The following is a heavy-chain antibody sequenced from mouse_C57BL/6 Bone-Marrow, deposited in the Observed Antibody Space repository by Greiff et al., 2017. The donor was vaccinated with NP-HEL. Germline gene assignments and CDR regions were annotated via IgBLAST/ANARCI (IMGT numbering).Heavy chain of an antibody. CDR3: ARDYYGYWYFDV. V-gene: IGHV3-8*01. J-gene: IGHJ1*03. Sequence: EVKLMESGPGLAKPSQTLSLTCSVTGYSITSDYWNCIRKFPGNKLEYMGYISYSGSTYYNPSLKSRISITRDTSKNQYYLQLNSVTTEDTATYYCARDYYGYWYFDVWVTGTTVTVSS. D-gene: IGHD1-1*01. CDR1: GYSITSDY. CDR2: ISYSGST.